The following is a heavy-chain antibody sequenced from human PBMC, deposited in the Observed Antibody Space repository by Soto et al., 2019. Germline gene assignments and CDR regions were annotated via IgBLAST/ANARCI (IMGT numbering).Heavy chain of an antibody. CDR1: GYRLTSRW. J-gene: IGHJ3*01. D-gene: IGHD3-3*01. CDR3: AVSQIFGVVDAFDP. CDR2: IDPNDSQT. V-gene: IGHV5-10-1*01. Sequence: GESLKISCKASGYRLTSRWINWVRQMPGQGLEWLGKIDPNDSQTTYNPSFQGHVTMSVDQAISTAFLEWRSVKAPDTAIYYCAVSQIFGVVDAFDPWGQGTLVTVSS.